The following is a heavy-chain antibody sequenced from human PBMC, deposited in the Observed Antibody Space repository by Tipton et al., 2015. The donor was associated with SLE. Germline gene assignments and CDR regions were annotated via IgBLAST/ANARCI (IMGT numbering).Heavy chain of an antibody. V-gene: IGHV3-64*01. Sequence: SLRLSCVASGFTFDDYAMHWVRQAPGKGLEYVSGISSYGGTTYYAQSVKGRFTIFRDNSKDTLYLQLGSLTSADVAVYYCARGRITTFGEASPTGDDIDVWVTGTTVIVSS. CDR1: GFTFDDYA. J-gene: IGHJ6*03. CDR3: ARGRITTFGEASPTGDDIDV. D-gene: IGHD3-3*01. CDR2: ISSYGGTT.